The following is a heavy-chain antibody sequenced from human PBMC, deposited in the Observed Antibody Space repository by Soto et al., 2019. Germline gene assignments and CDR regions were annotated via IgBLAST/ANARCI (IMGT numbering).Heavy chain of an antibody. CDR1: GYTFTGYY. Sequence: ASVKVSCKASGYTFTGYYMHWVRQAPGQGLEWMGWINPNSGGTNYAQKFQGWVTMTRDTSISTAYMELSRLRSDDTAVYYCARDHSITIFGVVSPYYGMDVCGQGPTVTVYS. J-gene: IGHJ6*02. V-gene: IGHV1-2*04. D-gene: IGHD3-3*01. CDR3: ARDHSITIFGVVSPYYGMDV. CDR2: INPNSGGT.